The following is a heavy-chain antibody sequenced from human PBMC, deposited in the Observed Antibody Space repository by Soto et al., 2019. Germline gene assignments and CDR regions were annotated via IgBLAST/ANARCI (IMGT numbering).Heavy chain of an antibody. Sequence: SETLSLTCTVSGGSISSYYWSWIRQPPGKGLEWIGYIYYSWSTNYNPSLKSRVTISVDTSKNQFSLKLSSVTAADTAVYYCARDMIGDYFDYWGQGTLVTVSS. V-gene: IGHV4-59*01. D-gene: IGHD3-22*01. J-gene: IGHJ4*02. CDR3: ARDMIGDYFDY. CDR1: GGSISSYY. CDR2: IYYSWST.